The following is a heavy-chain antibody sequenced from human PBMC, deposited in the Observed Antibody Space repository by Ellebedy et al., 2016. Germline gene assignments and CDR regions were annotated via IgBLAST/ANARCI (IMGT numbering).Heavy chain of an antibody. CDR3: ARGQWLPDLDY. Sequence: GGSLRLSCAASGFTFSNYAMHWVRQAPGKGLEWVAVIYYDGSNNYYADSVKGRFTIPRDNSNNTLYLQVNSLRAEDTAVYYCARGQWLPDLDYWGQGTLVTVSS. V-gene: IGHV3-30-3*01. CDR2: IYYDGSNN. CDR1: GFTFSNYA. J-gene: IGHJ4*02. D-gene: IGHD6-19*01.